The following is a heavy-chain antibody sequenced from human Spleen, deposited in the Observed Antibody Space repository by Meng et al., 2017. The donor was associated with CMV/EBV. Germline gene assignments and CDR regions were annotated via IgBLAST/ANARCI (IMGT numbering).Heavy chain of an antibody. CDR1: GFTFSSYW. CDR2: INSDGSST. D-gene: IGHD3-16*01. V-gene: IGHV3-74*01. J-gene: IGHJ6*02. CDR3: ARVGGEDGMDV. Sequence: GGSLRLSCAASGFTFSSYWMHWVRQAPGKGLVWASRINSDGSSTSYADSVKGRFTISRDNAKNTLYLQMNSLRAEDTAVYYCARVGGEDGMDVWGQGTTVTVSS.